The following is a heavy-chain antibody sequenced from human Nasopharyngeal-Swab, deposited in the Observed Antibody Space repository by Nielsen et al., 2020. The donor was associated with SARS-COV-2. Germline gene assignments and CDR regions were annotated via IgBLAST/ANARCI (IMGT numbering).Heavy chain of an antibody. CDR2: ISHNSGT. CDR3: AKEGATGWFDP. V-gene: IGHV4-59*11. CDR1: GVSITSQY. Sequence: SETLSLTCTVSGVSITSQYWSWIRQPPGQGLEWIGYISHNSGTSYNPSLKSRVTMFMETSKNQFSLRLTSVTVADTAVYYCAKEGATGWFDPCGQGTLVTVSS. J-gene: IGHJ5*02.